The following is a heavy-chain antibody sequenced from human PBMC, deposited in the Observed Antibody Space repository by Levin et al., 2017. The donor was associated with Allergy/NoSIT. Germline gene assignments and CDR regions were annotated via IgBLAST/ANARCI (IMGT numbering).Heavy chain of an antibody. CDR3: ARAPPSVSGTADY. CDR1: GFTFSSYD. J-gene: IGHJ4*02. Sequence: GESLKISCAASGFTFSSYDMHWVRQATGKGLEWVSAIGTAGDTYYPGSVKGRFTISRENAKNSLYLQMNSLTAGDTAVYYCARAPPSVSGTADYWGQGTLVTVSS. D-gene: IGHD1/OR15-1a*01. V-gene: IGHV3-13*04. CDR2: IGTAGDT.